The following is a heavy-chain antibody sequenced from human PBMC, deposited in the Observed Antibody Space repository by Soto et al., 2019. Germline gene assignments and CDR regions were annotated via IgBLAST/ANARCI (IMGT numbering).Heavy chain of an antibody. D-gene: IGHD2-21*01. V-gene: IGHV3-48*02. CDR2: ISSSSSTI. CDR1: GFTFSSYS. Sequence: GGSLRLSCAASGFTFSSYSMNWVRQAPGKGLEWVSYISSSSSTIYYADSVKGRFTISRDNAKNSLYLQMNSLRDEDTAVYYCAREVPAAVIAHAFDIWGQGTMVTVSS. CDR3: AREVPAAVIAHAFDI. J-gene: IGHJ3*02.